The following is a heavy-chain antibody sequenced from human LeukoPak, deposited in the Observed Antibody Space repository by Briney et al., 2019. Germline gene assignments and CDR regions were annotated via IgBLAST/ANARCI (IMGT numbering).Heavy chain of an antibody. CDR2: IYSGGST. CDR3: ARGAGYSSGWTDAFDI. CDR1: GFTVSSNY. J-gene: IGHJ3*02. V-gene: IGHV3-66*01. Sequence: TGGSLRLSCAASGFTVSSNYMSWVRQAPGKGLEWVSVIYSGGSTYYADSVKGRFTISRDNSKNTLYLQMNSLRAEDTAVYYCARGAGYSSGWTDAFDIWGQGTMVTVSS. D-gene: IGHD6-19*01.